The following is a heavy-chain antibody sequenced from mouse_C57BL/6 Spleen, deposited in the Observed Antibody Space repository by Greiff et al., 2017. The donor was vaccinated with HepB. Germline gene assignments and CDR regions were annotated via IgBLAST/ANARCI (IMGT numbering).Heavy chain of an antibody. V-gene: IGHV14-4*01. Sequence: VQLQQSGAELVRPGASVKLSCTASGFNIKDDYMHWVKQRPEQGLEWIGWIDPENGDTEYASKFQGKATITADTSSNTAYLQLSSLTSEDTAVYYCTTYYYGSSYWFAYWGQGTLVTVSA. D-gene: IGHD1-1*01. J-gene: IGHJ3*01. CDR3: TTYYYGSSYWFAY. CDR1: GFNIKDDY. CDR2: IDPENGDT.